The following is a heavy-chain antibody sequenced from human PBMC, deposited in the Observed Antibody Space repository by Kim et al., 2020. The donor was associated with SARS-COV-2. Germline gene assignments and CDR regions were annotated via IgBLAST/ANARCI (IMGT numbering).Heavy chain of an antibody. CDR2: IYPGDSDT. CDR3: ARHESQLRYYYYGMDV. J-gene: IGHJ6*02. D-gene: IGHD2-2*01. Sequence: GESLKISCKGSGYSFTSYWIGWVRQMPGKGLEWMGIIYPGDSDTRYSPSFQGPVTISADKSISTAYRQWSSLKASDTAMYYCARHESQLRYYYYGMDVWGPGTTVTVSS. V-gene: IGHV5-51*01. CDR1: GYSFTSYW.